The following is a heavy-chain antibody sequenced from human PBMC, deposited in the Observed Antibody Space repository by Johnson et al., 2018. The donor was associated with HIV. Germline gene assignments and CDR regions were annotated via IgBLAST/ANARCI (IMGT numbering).Heavy chain of an antibody. D-gene: IGHD3-3*01. CDR2: IRYDGSNK. J-gene: IGHJ3*02. V-gene: IGHV3-30*02. CDR3: ANILSSLEWFPDDAFDI. Sequence: QLLESGGGVVQPGGSLRLSCAASRFSFSRYGMLWVRQAPGKGLEWVAFIRYDGSNKYYADSVKGRFTISRDNSKNTLYLQMNSLRAEDTAVYYCANILSSLEWFPDDAFDIWGQGTMVTVSS. CDR1: RFSFSRYG.